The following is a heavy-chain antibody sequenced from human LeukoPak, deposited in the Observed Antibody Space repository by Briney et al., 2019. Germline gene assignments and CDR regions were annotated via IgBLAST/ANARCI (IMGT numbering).Heavy chain of an antibody. CDR1: GGSFSGYY. J-gene: IGHJ5*02. CDR2: INHSGST. D-gene: IGHD3-10*01. Sequence: PSETLSLTCAVYGGSFSGYYWSWIRQPPGKGLEWSGEINHSGSTNYNPSLKSRVTISVDTSKNQFSLKPSSVTAADTAVYYCARGATMVRGVIISRWFDPWGQGTLVTVSS. CDR3: ARGATMVRGVIISRWFDP. V-gene: IGHV4-34*01.